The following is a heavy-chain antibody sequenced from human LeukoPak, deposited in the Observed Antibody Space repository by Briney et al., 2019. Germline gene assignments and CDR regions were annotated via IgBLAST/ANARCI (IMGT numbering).Heavy chain of an antibody. CDR2: INPHSGDT. CDR1: GFTFTAYY. J-gene: IGHJ4*02. Sequence: ASVKVSCKASGFTFTAYYIHWVRQAPGQGLEWMGYINPHSGDTSSPQKVQGRVTMTTDTSISAAYMELSSLISDDTAMYYCVREGNELLSKNFDYWGQGTLVTVSS. CDR3: VREGNELLSKNFDY. D-gene: IGHD2-21*02. V-gene: IGHV1-2*02.